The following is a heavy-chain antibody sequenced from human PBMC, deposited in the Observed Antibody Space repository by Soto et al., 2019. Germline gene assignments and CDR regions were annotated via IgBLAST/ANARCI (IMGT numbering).Heavy chain of an antibody. CDR3: ARVGPWVPYYYDSSPYTFENWFDP. D-gene: IGHD3-22*01. J-gene: IGHJ5*02. CDR1: GFTLSNYA. V-gene: IGHV4-4*02. CDR2: IYHGGST. Sequence: GSLRLSCAASGFTLSNYAMSWVRQAPGKGLEWIGSIYHGGSTYYNPSLNSRVTLSIDMTNNHVSLILNSVTAADTAVYYCARVGPWVPYYYDSSPYTFENWFDPWGQGTLVTVSS.